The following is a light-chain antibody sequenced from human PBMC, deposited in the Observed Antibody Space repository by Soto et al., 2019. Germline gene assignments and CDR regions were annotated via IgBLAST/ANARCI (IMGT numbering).Light chain of an antibody. J-gene: IGKJ4*01. CDR3: QQRFTWPLT. CDR2: RVS. V-gene: IGKV3-11*01. CDR1: QSVSRF. Sequence: ETVSTQSPAALSLSPGERATLSCRASQSVSRFFAWYQQKPGQAPRLLIYRVSNRATDVPARFSGSGSGTDFTLSISSLEPEDSGVYYCQQRFTWPLTFGGGTKVEIK.